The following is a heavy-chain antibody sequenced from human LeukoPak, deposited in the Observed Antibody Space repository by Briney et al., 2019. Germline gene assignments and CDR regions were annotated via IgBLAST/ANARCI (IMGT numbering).Heavy chain of an antibody. CDR1: GFTFSSYS. J-gene: IGHJ4*02. CDR2: ISSSSSYI. Sequence: GGSLRLSCAASGFTFSSYSMSWVRQAPGKGLEWVSSISSSSSYIYYADSVKGRFTISRDNAKNSLYLQMNSLRAEDTAVYYCARDQVAVASIWGQGTLVTVSS. V-gene: IGHV3-21*01. CDR3: ARDQVAVASI. D-gene: IGHD6-19*01.